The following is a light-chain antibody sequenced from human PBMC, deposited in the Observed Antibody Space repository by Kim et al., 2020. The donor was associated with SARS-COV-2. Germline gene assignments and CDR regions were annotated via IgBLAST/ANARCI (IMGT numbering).Light chain of an antibody. CDR3: QAWDSSTYV. V-gene: IGLV3-1*01. CDR1: KLGDKY. J-gene: IGLJ1*01. CDR2: RDT. Sequence: SVSPGQTARITCSGDKLGDKYAYWYQQKPGQSPVVVIFRDTRRPSGIPERFSGSNSGNTATLTISGTQAMDEADYYCQAWDSSTYVFGTGTKFTVL.